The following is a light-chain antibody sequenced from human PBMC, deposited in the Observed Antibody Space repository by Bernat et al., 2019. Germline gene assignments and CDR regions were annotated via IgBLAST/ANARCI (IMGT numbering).Light chain of an antibody. CDR1: SLRSYY. CDR3: TSRDSSGTHRV. Sequence: SSELTQDPAVSVALGQTVRITCQGDSLRSYYASWYQQKPGQAPVLVIYGKNNPPSGIPDRFSGSSSGNTASLTIPGAQAEDAADYYCTSRDSSGTHRVFGGVTKLTVL. CDR2: GKN. J-gene: IGLJ2*01. V-gene: IGLV3-19*01.